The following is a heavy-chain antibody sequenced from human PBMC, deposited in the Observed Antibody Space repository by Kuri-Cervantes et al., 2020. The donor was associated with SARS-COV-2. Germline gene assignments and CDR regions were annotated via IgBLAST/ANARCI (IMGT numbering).Heavy chain of an antibody. CDR1: GFTFSSYS. CDR3: AKEGYYDFWSGPGLFDY. CDR2: ISSSSSTI. J-gene: IGHJ4*02. V-gene: IGHV3-48*01. D-gene: IGHD3-3*01. Sequence: ESLKISCAASGFTFSSYSMDWVRQARGKGLEWVSYISSSSSTIYYTDSVKGRFTISRDNAKNSLYLQMNSLRAEDTAVYYCAKEGYYDFWSGPGLFDYWGQGTLVTVSS.